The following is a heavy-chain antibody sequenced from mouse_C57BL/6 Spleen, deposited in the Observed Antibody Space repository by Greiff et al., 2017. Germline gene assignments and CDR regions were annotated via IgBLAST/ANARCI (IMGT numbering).Heavy chain of an antibody. J-gene: IGHJ2*01. V-gene: IGHV1-82*01. CDR3: ARPDYGSRGYFDY. CDR2: IYPGDGAT. Sequence: QVQLQQSGPELVKPGASVKISCKASGYAFSSSWMNWVKQRPGKGLEWIGRIYPGDGATNYNGKFTGKATLTADKSSSTAYMQLSSLTSEDSAVYFCARPDYGSRGYFDYWGQGTTLTVSS. D-gene: IGHD1-1*01. CDR1: GYAFSSSW.